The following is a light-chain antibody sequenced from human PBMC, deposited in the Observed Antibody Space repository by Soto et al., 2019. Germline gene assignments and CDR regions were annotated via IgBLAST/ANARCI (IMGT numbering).Light chain of an antibody. V-gene: IGLV1-44*01. J-gene: IGLJ3*02. CDR1: SSNIGSKT. CDR3: AAWDDSLNGPV. Sequence: QSVLTQPPPASGTPGQRVTISCSGSSSNIGSKTVNWYQQLPGTAPKLLIYSNNQRPSGVPDRFSGSKSGTSASLAISGLQSEDEADYHCAAWDDSLNGPVFGGGTKVTVL. CDR2: SNN.